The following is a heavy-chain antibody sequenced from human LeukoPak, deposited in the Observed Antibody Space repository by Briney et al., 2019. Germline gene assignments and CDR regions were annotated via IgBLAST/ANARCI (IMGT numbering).Heavy chain of an antibody. V-gene: IGHV4-61*02. CDR3: ARDKWGFGELYDYYYYYMDV. Sequence: NPSETLSLTCTVSGGSISSGSYYWSWIRQPAGKGLEWIGRTYTSGSTNYNPSLKSRVTISVDTSKNQFSLKLSSVTAADTAVYYCARDKWGFGELYDYYYYYMDVWGKGTTVTISS. CDR1: GGSISSGSYY. D-gene: IGHD3-10*01. CDR2: TYTSGST. J-gene: IGHJ6*03.